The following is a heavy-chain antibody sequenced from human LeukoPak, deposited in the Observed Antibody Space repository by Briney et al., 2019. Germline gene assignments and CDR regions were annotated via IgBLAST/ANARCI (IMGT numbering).Heavy chain of an antibody. Sequence: ASVKVSCKASGYTFTGYYMHWVRQAPGQGLEWMGWISAYNGNTNFAQKLQGRVSMTTDTSTSTAYMELRSLRSDDTAVYYCARGFPPRILYDSSGYYSYYFDYWGQGTLVTVSS. CDR2: ISAYNGNT. CDR3: ARGFPPRILYDSSGYYSYYFDY. V-gene: IGHV1-18*04. CDR1: GYTFTGYY. D-gene: IGHD3-22*01. J-gene: IGHJ4*02.